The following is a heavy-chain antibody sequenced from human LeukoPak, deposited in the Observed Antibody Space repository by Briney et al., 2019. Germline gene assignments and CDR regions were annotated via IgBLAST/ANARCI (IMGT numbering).Heavy chain of an antibody. D-gene: IGHD3-10*01. CDR1: GGSISSYY. V-gene: IGHV4-59*01. CDR3: AREDYYGSGSYFDY. CDR2: IYYSGST. J-gene: IGHJ4*02. Sequence: SETLSLTCTVSGGSISSYYWSWIRQPPGKGLEWIGYIYYSGSTNYNPSLKSRVTISVDTSKNQFSLKLSPVTAADTAVYYCAREDYYGSGSYFDYWGQGTLVTVSS.